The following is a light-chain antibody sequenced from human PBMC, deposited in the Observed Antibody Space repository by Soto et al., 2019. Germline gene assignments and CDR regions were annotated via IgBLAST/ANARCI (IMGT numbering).Light chain of an antibody. CDR1: QGISNY. V-gene: IGKV1-27*01. Sequence: DSQMTQSPSSLSASVGDRVTITSPASQGISNYLAWYQQKPGKVPQVLIYAASTLQSGVPSRFSGSGSGTDFTLTISSLQPEDGATYFCQKYDSAPRTFGQGTKLEIK. CDR2: AAS. J-gene: IGKJ1*01. CDR3: QKYDSAPRT.